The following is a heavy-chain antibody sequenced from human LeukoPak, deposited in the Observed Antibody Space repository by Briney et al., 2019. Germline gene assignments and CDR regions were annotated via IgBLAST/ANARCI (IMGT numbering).Heavy chain of an antibody. Sequence: SETLSLTCTVSGGSISSSSYYWGWIRQPPGKGLGWIGSIYHSGSTYYNPSLKSRVTISVDTSKNQFSLKLSSVTAADTAVYYCASWDSSGWSSLDYWGQGTLVTVSS. CDR1: GGSISSSSYY. J-gene: IGHJ4*02. V-gene: IGHV4-39*01. CDR3: ASWDSSGWSSLDY. D-gene: IGHD6-19*01. CDR2: IYHSGST.